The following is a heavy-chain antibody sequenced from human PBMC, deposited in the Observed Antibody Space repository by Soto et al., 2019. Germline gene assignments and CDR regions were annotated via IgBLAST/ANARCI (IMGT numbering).Heavy chain of an antibody. CDR2: IYYSGST. CDR3: ARLRRSGGNFDY. J-gene: IGHJ4*02. CDR1: GGSISSYY. Sequence: PSETLSLTCTFSGGSISSYYWSWIRQPPGKGLEWIGYIYYSGSTNYNPSLKSRVTISVDTSKNQFSLKLSSVTAADTAVYYCARLRRSGGNFDYWGQGTLVTVSS. D-gene: IGHD1-26*01. V-gene: IGHV4-59*08.